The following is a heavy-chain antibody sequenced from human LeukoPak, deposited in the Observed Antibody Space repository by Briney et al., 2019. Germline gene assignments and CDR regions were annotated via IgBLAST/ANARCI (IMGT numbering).Heavy chain of an antibody. CDR1: GFTFSSYA. D-gene: IGHD6-19*01. CDR3: AKWGYGSGWYFSAFDI. Sequence: GGSLRLSCAASGFTFSSYAMSWVRQAPGKGLEWVSAISGSGGSTYYADSVRGRFTISRDNSKNTLYLQMNSLRAEDTAVYYCAKWGYGSGWYFSAFDIWGQGTMVTVSS. CDR2: ISGSGGST. J-gene: IGHJ3*02. V-gene: IGHV3-23*01.